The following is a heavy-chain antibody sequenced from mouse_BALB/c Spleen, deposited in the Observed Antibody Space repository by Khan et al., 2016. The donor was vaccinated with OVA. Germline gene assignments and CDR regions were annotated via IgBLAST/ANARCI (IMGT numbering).Heavy chain of an antibody. V-gene: IGHV3-2*02. D-gene: IGHD1-1*01. CDR3: ARGNYYGYYFDY. Sequence: EVPLKESGPGLVKPSQSLSLTCTVTGYSITSGYAWNWIRQFPGNKLEWMGYISYSGVTSYTPSLKSRISITRDTSKNQFFLQLNSVTTEDTATYYCARGNYYGYYFDYWGQGTTLTVSS. CDR1: GYSITSGYA. J-gene: IGHJ2*01. CDR2: ISYSGVT.